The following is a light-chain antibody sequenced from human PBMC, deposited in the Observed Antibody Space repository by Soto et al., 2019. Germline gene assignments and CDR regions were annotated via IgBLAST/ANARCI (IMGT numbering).Light chain of an antibody. CDR3: QQYYRYPVT. CDR2: DVS. CDR1: QSPNNW. V-gene: IGKV1-5*01. J-gene: IGKJ2*01. Sequence: DSQLTQYPSTLSASVGERVTITCRASQSPNNWMAWYQQKSGKAPKLLIYDVSTLASGVPSRFSGSVSGTECALTISSLQPDDSATYYCQQYYRYPVTFGQGTKVDI.